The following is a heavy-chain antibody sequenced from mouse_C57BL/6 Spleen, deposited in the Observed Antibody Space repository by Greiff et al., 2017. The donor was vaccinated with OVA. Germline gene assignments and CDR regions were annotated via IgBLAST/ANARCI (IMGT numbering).Heavy chain of an antibody. Sequence: DVKLVESGGGLVKPGGSLKLSCAASGFTFSDYGMHWVRQAPEKGLEWVAYISSGSSTIYYADTVKGRFTISRDNAKNTLFLQMTSLRSEDTAMYYCARIGYYGSSPYAMDYWGQGTSVTVSS. V-gene: IGHV5-17*01. CDR2: ISSGSSTI. D-gene: IGHD1-1*01. CDR1: GFTFSDYG. J-gene: IGHJ4*01. CDR3: ARIGYYGSSPYAMDY.